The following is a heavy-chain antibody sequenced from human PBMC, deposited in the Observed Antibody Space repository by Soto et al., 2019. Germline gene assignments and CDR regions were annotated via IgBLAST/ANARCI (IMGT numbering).Heavy chain of an antibody. V-gene: IGHV4-59*08. CDR3: ARRFWSGYYYFDS. D-gene: IGHD3-3*01. CDR1: GGSISGFY. CDR2: IYYSGST. J-gene: IGHJ4*02. Sequence: QVQLQESGPGLVKPSETLSLTCTVSGGSISGFYWSWIRQPPGKGLEWIGSIYYSGSTNYSPSLKSRLTISVDTSKNQFSLNLSSVTAADTAVYYCARRFWSGYYYFDSWGQGTLVTFSS.